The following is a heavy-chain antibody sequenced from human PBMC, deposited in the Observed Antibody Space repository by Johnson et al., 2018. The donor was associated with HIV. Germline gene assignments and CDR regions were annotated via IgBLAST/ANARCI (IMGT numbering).Heavy chain of an antibody. V-gene: IGHV3-33*01. D-gene: IGHD3-10*01. CDR2: IWYDGSNK. Sequence: QVQLVESGGGVVQPGRSLRLSCAASGFTFSSYGMHWVRQAPGKGLEWVAVIWYDGSNKYYADSVKGRFTISRDNSKNTLYLQMNSLKTEDTAVYYCTREWELIWYAFDIWGQGTMVTVSS. J-gene: IGHJ3*02. CDR1: GFTFSSYG. CDR3: TREWELIWYAFDI.